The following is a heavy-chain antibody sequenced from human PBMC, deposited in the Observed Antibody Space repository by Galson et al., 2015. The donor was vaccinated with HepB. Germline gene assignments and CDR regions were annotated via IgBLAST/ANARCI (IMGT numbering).Heavy chain of an antibody. V-gene: IGHV3-30-3*01. CDR3: ARDWGMDV. Sequence: LRLSCAASGFTFNRYAMYWVRQAPGEGLECVAVILYDGNNQYYADSVKGRFTISRDNSKSTLYLQMNSLRGEDTAVYYCARDWGMDVWGRGNTVTVSS. CDR2: ILYDGNNQ. J-gene: IGHJ6*02. CDR1: GFTFNRYA.